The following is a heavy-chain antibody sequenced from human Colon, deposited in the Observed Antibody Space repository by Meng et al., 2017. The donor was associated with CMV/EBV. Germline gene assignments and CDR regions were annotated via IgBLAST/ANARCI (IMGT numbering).Heavy chain of an antibody. V-gene: IGHV3-30*03. J-gene: IGHJ4*02. CDR1: GFSFSSYP. Sequence: GESLKISCAASGFSFSSYPMNWVRQAPGKGLEWVALISYDGTTIYYADSVKGRFSISRDNSESTAYLQMDRLRRDDSGIYYCARENIAVAGTSFDYWGPGARVTVSS. CDR3: ARENIAVAGTSFDY. D-gene: IGHD6-19*01. CDR2: ISYDGTTI.